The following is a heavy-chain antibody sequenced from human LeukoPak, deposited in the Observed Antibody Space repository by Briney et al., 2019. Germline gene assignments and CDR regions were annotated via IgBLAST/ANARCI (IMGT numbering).Heavy chain of an antibody. D-gene: IGHD3-22*01. J-gene: IGHJ3*02. V-gene: IGHV3-64*01. CDR2: ISSNGGST. CDR3: TRARGLSSGSFDI. CDR1: GFTFSSYA. Sequence: GGSLRLSCAASGFTFSSYAMHWVRQAPGKGLEYVSAISSNGGSTYYANSVKGRFTISRDISKNTVNLQVSSLRAEDTALYYCTRARGLSSGSFDIWGQGTMVTVSS.